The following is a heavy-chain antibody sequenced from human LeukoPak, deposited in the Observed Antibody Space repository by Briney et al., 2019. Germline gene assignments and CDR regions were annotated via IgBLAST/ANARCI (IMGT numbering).Heavy chain of an antibody. D-gene: IGHD1-1*01. CDR1: GFAFGDYG. Sequence: GGSLRLSCVASGFAFGDYGMSWVRQIPGKGLEWVSGINRKGNSAHYVDSVKGRFTMSRDNAENSLYLQMDSLGVEDTALYFCAREEVATIRTSGSERYHYFLDVWGKGTTVIVSS. CDR3: AREEVATIRTSGSERYHYFLDV. J-gene: IGHJ6*03. CDR2: INRKGNSA. V-gene: IGHV3-20*04.